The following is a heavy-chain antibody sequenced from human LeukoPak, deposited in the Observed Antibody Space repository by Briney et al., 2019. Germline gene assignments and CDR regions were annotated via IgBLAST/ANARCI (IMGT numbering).Heavy chain of an antibody. Sequence: SETLSLTCAVSGGSISSGGYSWSWIRQPPGKGLEWIGYIYHSGSTYYNPSLKSRVTISVDRSKNQFSLKLSSVTAADTAVYYCARWDTATVFFDCWGQGTLVTVSS. CDR3: ARWDTATVFFDC. J-gene: IGHJ4*02. D-gene: IGHD5-18*01. V-gene: IGHV4-30-2*01. CDR2: IYHSGST. CDR1: GGSISSGGYS.